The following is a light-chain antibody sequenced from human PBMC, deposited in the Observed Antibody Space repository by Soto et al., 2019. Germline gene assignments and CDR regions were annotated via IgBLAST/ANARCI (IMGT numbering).Light chain of an antibody. CDR2: DAS. CDR3: QQRSNWPLS. V-gene: IGKV3-11*01. Sequence: EIVLTQSPATLSLSPGERATLSCRASQSISRHLAWYQQKPGQAPRLLIYDASNRATGIPARFSGSGSGTGFTLTISSLEPEDFAVYYCQQRSNWPLSFGGGTKVEIK. CDR1: QSISRH. J-gene: IGKJ4*01.